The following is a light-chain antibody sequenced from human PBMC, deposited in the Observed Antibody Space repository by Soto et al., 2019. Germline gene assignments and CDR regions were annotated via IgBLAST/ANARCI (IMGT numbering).Light chain of an antibody. J-gene: IGKJ1*01. CDR2: GAS. CDR3: QQYGGSPQT. CDR1: QSVSKY. V-gene: IGKV3-20*01. Sequence: EILLTQSPGPLALSPGEGATLSCRASQSVSKYLAWYQQKPGQAPRLLIYGASSRATGIPDSFSGSGSGTDFTLTISRLEPEDFAVYYCQQYGGSPQTFGQGTKVDIK.